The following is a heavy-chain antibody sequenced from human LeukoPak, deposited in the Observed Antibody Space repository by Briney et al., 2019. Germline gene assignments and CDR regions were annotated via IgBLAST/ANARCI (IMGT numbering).Heavy chain of an antibody. D-gene: IGHD3-22*01. V-gene: IGHV1-8*01. J-gene: IGHJ4*02. CDR1: GYTFTSYD. CDR2: MNPNSGNT. Sequence: ASVKVSCKASGYTFTSYDINWVRQATGQGLEWMGWMNPNSGNTGYAQKFQGRVTMTRNTSISTAYMELSSLRSEDTAVYYCARVLPRGFDSSGYSSYYFDYWGQGTLVTVSS. CDR3: ARVLPRGFDSSGYSSYYFDY.